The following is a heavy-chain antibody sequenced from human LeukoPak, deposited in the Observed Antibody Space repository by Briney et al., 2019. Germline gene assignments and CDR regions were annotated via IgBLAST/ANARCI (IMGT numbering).Heavy chain of an antibody. CDR2: ISSSSSYI. CDR1: GFTFSSYS. CDR3: AREEYSSGWSPFGY. Sequence: GGSLRLSCAASGFTFSSYSLNWVPQAPGKGLEWVSCISSSSSYIYYADSVKGRFTISRDNAENSLYLQMNSLRVEDTAVYYCAREEYSSGWSPFGYWGQGTLVTVSS. V-gene: IGHV3-21*01. D-gene: IGHD6-19*01. J-gene: IGHJ4*02.